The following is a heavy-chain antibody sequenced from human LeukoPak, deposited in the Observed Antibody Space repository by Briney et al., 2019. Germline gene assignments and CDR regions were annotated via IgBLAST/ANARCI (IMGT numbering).Heavy chain of an antibody. V-gene: IGHV3-21*01. CDR3: ARDYDDLLTGYYNPYYYYYMDV. J-gene: IGHJ6*03. Sequence: PGGSLRLSCAASGFTFRNYHMNWVRQAPGKGLEWVSSISSSSGYIYYTDSVKGRFTISRDNAKNSLYLQMNSLRAEDTAVYYCARDYDDLLTGYYNPYYYYYMDVWGKGTTVTVSS. D-gene: IGHD3-9*01. CDR1: GFTFRNYH. CDR2: ISSSSGYI.